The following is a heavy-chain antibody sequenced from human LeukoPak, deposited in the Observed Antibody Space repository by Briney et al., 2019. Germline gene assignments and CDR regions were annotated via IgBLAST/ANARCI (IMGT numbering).Heavy chain of an antibody. CDR1: GGSISSSSYY. CDR3: ARRHVVVVAATRGPEYYFDY. J-gene: IGHJ4*02. Sequence: SETLSLTCTVSGGSISSSSYYWGWIRQPPGKGLEWIGSIYYSGSTYYNPSLKSRVTISVDTSKNQFCLKLSSVTAADTAVYFFARRHVVVVAATRGPEYYFDYWGQGTLVTVSS. V-gene: IGHV4-39*01. D-gene: IGHD2-15*01. CDR2: IYYSGST.